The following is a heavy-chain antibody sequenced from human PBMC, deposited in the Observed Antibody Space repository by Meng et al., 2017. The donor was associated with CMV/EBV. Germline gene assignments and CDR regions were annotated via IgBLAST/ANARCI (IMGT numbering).Heavy chain of an antibody. CDR1: GYTFTSYG. V-gene: IGHV1-18*01. D-gene: IGHD3-16*02. J-gene: IGHJ4*02. Sequence: ASVKVSCKASGYTFTSYGISWVRQAPGQGLEWMGWISAYNGNTNYAQKLQGRVTMTTDTSTSTAYMELRSLRSDDTAVYYCARHSEEFYDYVWGNYRVLGIFDYWGQGTLVTVSS. CDR3: ARHSEEFYDYVWGNYRVLGIFDY. CDR2: ISAYNGNT.